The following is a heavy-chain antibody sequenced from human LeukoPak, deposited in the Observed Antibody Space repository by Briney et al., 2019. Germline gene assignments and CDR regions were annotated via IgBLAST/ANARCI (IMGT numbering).Heavy chain of an antibody. CDR3: ARDHGSGSSLDY. CDR2: ISSSSSYI. V-gene: IGHV3-21*01. CDR1: GFTFSSYS. J-gene: IGHJ4*02. D-gene: IGHD3-10*01. Sequence: PGGSLRLSCAASGFTFSSYSMNWVRQAPGKGLEWVSSISSSSSYIYYADSVKGRFTISGDNAKNSLYLQMNSLRAEDTAVYYCARDHGSGSSLDYWGQGTLVTVSS.